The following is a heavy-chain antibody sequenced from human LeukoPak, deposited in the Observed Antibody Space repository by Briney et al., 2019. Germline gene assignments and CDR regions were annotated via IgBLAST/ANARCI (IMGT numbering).Heavy chain of an antibody. Sequence: GASVKVSCKASGYTFTADYMHWVRQAPGQGLEWMGWINPNSGGTNYAQKFQGRVTMTRDTSISTAYMELSRLRSDDTAVYYCARKSPYGDYNYWGQGTLVTVSS. CDR1: GYTFTADY. CDR3: ARKSPYGDYNY. J-gene: IGHJ4*02. D-gene: IGHD4-17*01. V-gene: IGHV1-2*02. CDR2: INPNSGGT.